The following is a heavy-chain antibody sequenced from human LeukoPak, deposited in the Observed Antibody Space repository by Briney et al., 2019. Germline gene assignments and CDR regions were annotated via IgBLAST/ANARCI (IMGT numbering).Heavy chain of an antibody. Sequence: QTGGSLRLSCAASGFTFSTYAMSWVRQAPGKGLEWVSTISDSGGSTYYADSVKGRFTISRDNSKNTLFLQMNSLRAEDTAIYYCAPRPRWELAPFGYWGQGTLVTVSS. CDR3: APRPRWELAPFGY. J-gene: IGHJ4*02. CDR2: ISDSGGST. D-gene: IGHD1-26*01. CDR1: GFTFSTYA. V-gene: IGHV3-23*01.